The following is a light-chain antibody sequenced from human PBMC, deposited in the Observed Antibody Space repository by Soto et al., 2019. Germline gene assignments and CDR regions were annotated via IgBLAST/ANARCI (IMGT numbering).Light chain of an antibody. J-gene: IGKJ1*01. CDR3: QQYNSYWT. V-gene: IGKV1-5*01. CDR1: QSISSW. Sequence: IQITHSPSTRAGSGGDRGTISCRASQSISSWLAWYQQKPGKAPKLLSYDASSLESGVPSRFSGSGSGTEFTLTISSLQPDDFATYYCQQYNSYWTVGQGTKVDIK. CDR2: DAS.